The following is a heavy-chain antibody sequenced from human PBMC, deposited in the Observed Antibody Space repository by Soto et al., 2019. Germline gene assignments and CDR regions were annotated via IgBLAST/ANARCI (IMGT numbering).Heavy chain of an antibody. CDR3: ARYFVGKTGAYDI. CDR1: GYSFTKYG. D-gene: IGHD3-9*01. J-gene: IGHJ3*02. CDR2: VSVNNGNT. V-gene: IGHV1-18*01. Sequence: GASVKVSCKASGYSFTKYGISWVRQAPGQGLEWMAWVSVNNGNTNYAQNLQGRVTLTRDTSTSTAYMELSRLTSDDTAVYYCARYFVGKTGAYDIWGQGTMVTVSS.